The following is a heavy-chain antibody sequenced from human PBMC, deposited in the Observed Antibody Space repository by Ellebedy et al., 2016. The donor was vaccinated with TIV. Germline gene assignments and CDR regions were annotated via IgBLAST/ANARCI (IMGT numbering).Heavy chain of an antibody. Sequence: GGSLRLSXKGSGYSFTSYWIGWVRQMPGKGLEWMGIIYPGDSDTRYSPSFQGQVTISADKSISTAYLQWSSLKASDTAMYYCARLFTMIASGYNWFDPWGQGTLVTVSS. V-gene: IGHV5-51*01. CDR1: GYSFTSYW. D-gene: IGHD3-22*01. CDR3: ARLFTMIASGYNWFDP. J-gene: IGHJ5*02. CDR2: IYPGDSDT.